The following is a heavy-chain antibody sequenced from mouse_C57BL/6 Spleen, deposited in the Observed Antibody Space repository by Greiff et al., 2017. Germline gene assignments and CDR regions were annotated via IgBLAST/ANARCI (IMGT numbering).Heavy chain of an antibody. Sequence: VQLQQPGAELVRPGSSVKLSCKASGYYFTSYSMHWVQQRPIQGLEWIGNIDPSDSETHYNQKFKDKATLTVDESSSTAYMQLSSLTSEDSAVYDCDGTTVEDYWGQGTTLTVSS. V-gene: IGHV1-52*01. CDR3: DGTTVEDY. J-gene: IGHJ2*01. CDR2: IDPSDSET. D-gene: IGHD1-1*01. CDR1: GYYFTSYS.